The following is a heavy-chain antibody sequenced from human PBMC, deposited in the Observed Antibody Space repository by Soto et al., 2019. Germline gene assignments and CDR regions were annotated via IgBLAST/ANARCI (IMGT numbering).Heavy chain of an antibody. Sequence: QVQLVESGGGVVQPGRSLRLSCAASGLTFSSSAMHWVRQAPGKGLEWVALISYDGSNKYYVDSVKGRFTISRDNSKNTLDLQMNSLREEDTAVYYCAAETTCYFYGMDVWGQGTTVTVSS. CDR2: ISYDGSNK. J-gene: IGHJ6*02. CDR3: AAETTCYFYGMDV. CDR1: GLTFSSSA. D-gene: IGHD1-1*01. V-gene: IGHV3-30*03.